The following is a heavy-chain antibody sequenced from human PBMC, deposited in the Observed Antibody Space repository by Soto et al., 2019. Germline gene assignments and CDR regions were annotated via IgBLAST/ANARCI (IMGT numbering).Heavy chain of an antibody. CDR3: AKDKTGTWELPRSFKY. Sequence: PGGTRRRSWAPAGFTPSSHAMSCSHRAPGKGQEWVSALRGSGGITYNADSVKGRFTISRDNSKSSLYLQMNCLRAEDTAIYYCAKDKTGTWELPRSFKYCRKVTLVTVS. J-gene: IGHJ4*02. D-gene: IGHD1-26*01. CDR2: LRGSGGIT. V-gene: IGHV3-23*01. CDR1: GFTPSSHA.